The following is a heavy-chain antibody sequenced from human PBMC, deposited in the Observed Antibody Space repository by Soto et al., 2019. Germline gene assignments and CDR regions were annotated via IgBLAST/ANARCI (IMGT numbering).Heavy chain of an antibody. CDR2: IKQDGSVT. D-gene: IGHD6-13*01. CDR1: GFSFSNFW. J-gene: IGHJ4*02. V-gene: IGHV3-7*05. CDR3: ARLSVSRCWFCDY. Sequence: PGGSLRLYCATSGFSFSNFWMSWVRQAPGRGLEWVANIKQDGSVTYYADSVKGRFTISRDNTKKTLYLEMNSLRAEDTAIYFCARLSVSRCWFCDYWGQGTLVTVSS.